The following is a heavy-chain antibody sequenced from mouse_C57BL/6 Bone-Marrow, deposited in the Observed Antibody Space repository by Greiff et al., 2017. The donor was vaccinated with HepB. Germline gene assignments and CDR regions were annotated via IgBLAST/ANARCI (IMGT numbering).Heavy chain of an antibody. J-gene: IGHJ3*01. CDR1: GYTFTSYW. Sequence: QVQLQQPGAELVKPGASVKLSCKASGYTFTSYWMHWVKQRPGQGLEWIGMIHPNSGSTNYNEKFKSKATLTVDKSSSTAYMQLSSLTSEDSAVYYCGGQLGQAFAYWGQGTLVTVSA. D-gene: IGHD4-1*02. CDR3: GGQLGQAFAY. CDR2: IHPNSGST. V-gene: IGHV1-64*01.